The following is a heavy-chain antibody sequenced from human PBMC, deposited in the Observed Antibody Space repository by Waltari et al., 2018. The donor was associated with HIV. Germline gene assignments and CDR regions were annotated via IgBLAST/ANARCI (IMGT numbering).Heavy chain of an antibody. CDR1: GYSFTRCW. CDR2: IYPGDSDT. D-gene: IGHD3-10*01. J-gene: IGHJ4*02. CDR3: ARLGSYGSGSRPFFFDY. V-gene: IGHV5-51*03. Sequence: EVQLVQSGAEVKKPGESLKISCEGSGYSFTRCWIAWLRQMPGKGLEWMGIIYPGDSDTKYSPSFQGQVTISADKSITTAYLQWRSLEASDSAIYYCARLGSYGSGSRPFFFDYWGQGTLVTVSS.